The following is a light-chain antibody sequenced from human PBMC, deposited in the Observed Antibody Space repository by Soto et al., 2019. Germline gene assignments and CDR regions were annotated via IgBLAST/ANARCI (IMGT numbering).Light chain of an antibody. CDR3: CSYVGSSVV. J-gene: IGLJ2*01. Sequence: QSALTQPASVSGSPGQSITISCTGTSSDVGSYNLVSWYQQHPGKAPKLLIYEGSKRPSGVSNRLSGSKSGNTASLTISGLQAEDEADYYCCSYVGSSVVFGGGTKLTV. CDR2: EGS. CDR1: SSDVGSYNL. V-gene: IGLV2-23*01.